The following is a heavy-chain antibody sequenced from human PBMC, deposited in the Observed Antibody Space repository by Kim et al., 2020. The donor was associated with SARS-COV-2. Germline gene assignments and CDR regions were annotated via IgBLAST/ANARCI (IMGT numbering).Heavy chain of an antibody. V-gene: IGHV3-23*01. CDR3: AKPPPKAYYDFWSGYQFDY. Sequence: GGSLRLSCAASGFTFSSYAMSWVRQAPGKGLEWVSAISGSGGSTYYADSVKGRFTISRDNSKNTLYLQMNSLRAEDTAVYYCAKPPPKAYYDFWSGYQFDYWGQGTLVTVSS. CDR1: GFTFSSYA. J-gene: IGHJ4*02. D-gene: IGHD3-3*01. CDR2: ISGSGGST.